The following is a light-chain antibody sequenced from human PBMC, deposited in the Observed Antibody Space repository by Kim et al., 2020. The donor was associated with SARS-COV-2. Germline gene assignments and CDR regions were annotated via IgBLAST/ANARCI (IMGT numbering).Light chain of an antibody. CDR2: EVN. CDR3: SSYAFHVM. J-gene: IGLJ3*02. CDR1: SSDVGGYNY. Sequence: QSALTQPPSASGSPGQSVTISCTGDSSDVGGYNYVSWYQQHPGKAPKLVIYEVNKRPSGVPDRFSGSKSGNTASLTVSGLQAEDEADYYCSSYAFHVMFGGGTQLTVL. V-gene: IGLV2-8*01.